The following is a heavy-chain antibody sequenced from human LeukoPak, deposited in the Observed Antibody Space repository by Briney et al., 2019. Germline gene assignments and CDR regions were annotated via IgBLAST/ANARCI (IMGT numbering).Heavy chain of an antibody. J-gene: IGHJ4*02. V-gene: IGHV3-23*01. CDR1: GFTVSSHY. CDR2: INTSGGST. CDR3: AKDDDWLRFEH. Sequence: GGSLRLSCAASGFTVSSHYMSWVRQAPGKGLEWVSSINTSGGSTYYTDSVKGRFTISRDNSKNTLYLQMNSLIAEDTAIYYCAKDDDWLRFEHWGRGTPVSVSS. D-gene: IGHD5-12*01.